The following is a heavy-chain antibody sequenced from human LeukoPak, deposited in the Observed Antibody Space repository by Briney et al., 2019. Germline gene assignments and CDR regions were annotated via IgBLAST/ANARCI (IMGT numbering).Heavy chain of an antibody. CDR2: IDPGDSDT. Sequence: GESLKISWKGSGYSFTSYWIGWVRQMPGKGLEWMGIIDPGDSDTRYSPSFQGQVTISADKSISTAYLQWSSLKASDTAMYYCARLPDYYDSSHPDYWGQGTLVTVSS. V-gene: IGHV5-51*01. CDR1: GYSFTSYW. J-gene: IGHJ4*02. CDR3: ARLPDYYDSSHPDY. D-gene: IGHD3-22*01.